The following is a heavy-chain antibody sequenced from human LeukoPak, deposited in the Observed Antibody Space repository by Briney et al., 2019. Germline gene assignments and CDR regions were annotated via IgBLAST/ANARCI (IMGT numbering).Heavy chain of an antibody. CDR1: GFTFSYYP. J-gene: IGHJ4*02. D-gene: IGHD3-22*01. CDR3: ARGPYYDGSGYDFDY. Sequence: GGSLRLSCSASGFTFSYYPMHWVRQAPGKGLEWVATISYAGSKIYYADSVKGRFAISRDNSKNTLYLQMNSLRTEDTAVYYCARGPYYDGSGYDFDYWGQGTLVPVSS. V-gene: IGHV3-30*09. CDR2: ISYAGSKI.